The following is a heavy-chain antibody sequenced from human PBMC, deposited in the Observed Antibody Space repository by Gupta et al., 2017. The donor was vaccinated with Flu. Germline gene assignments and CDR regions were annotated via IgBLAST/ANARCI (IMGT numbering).Heavy chain of an antibody. V-gene: IGHV3-21*01. CDR3: SCPIYCINGVCY. Sequence: EVQLVESGGGLVKPGGSLRLSCEVSGFTFSSYSMNWVRKAPGKVLEWVSSISSSSSFIYYADSVKGRFTISRDNAKNSLYLQMSSLRAEDTAVYYCSCPIYCINGVCYWGQGTLVIVSS. J-gene: IGHJ4*02. CDR1: GFTFSSYS. CDR2: ISSSSSFI. D-gene: IGHD2-8*01.